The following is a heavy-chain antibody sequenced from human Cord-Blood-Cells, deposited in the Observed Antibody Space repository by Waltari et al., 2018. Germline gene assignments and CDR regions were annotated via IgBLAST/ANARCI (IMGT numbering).Heavy chain of an antibody. CDR3: ARYSSSWYWFDP. CDR1: RGSICSSSYD. J-gene: IGHJ5*02. CDR2: IYYSGST. D-gene: IGHD6-13*01. V-gene: IGHV4-39*01. Sequence: QLQLQESGPGLVKPSGTLSLTCTVSRGSICSSSYDCALVRQPPGKGLEWIGSIYYSGSTYYNPSLKSRVTISVDTSKTQFSLKLSSVTAADTAVYYCARYSSSWYWFDPWGQGTLVTVSS.